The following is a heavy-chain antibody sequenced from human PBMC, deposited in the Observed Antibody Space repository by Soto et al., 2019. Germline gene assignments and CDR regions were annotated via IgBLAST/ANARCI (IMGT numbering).Heavy chain of an antibody. V-gene: IGHV3-21*01. CDR3: ARDRGYDAHDYYYNAMDV. CDR2: IRGFSPYT. D-gene: IGHD3-10*01. J-gene: IGHJ6*02. Sequence: SLRLSCISSGFTFRTYTMNWVRQAPGKGLEWVSGIRGFSPYTFYAESVKGRFTISRDNAKNSLYLQMDSLRAEDTAVYYCARDRGYDAHDYYYNAMDVWGQGTTVTVSS. CDR1: GFTFRTYT.